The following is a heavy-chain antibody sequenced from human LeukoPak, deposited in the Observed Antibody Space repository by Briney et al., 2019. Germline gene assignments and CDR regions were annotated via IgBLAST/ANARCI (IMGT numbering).Heavy chain of an antibody. D-gene: IGHD2-2*01. J-gene: IGHJ4*02. CDR2: INWNGGSK. Sequence: GGSLRLSCAAFGFTFDDYGMSWVRQAPGKGLELDSGINWNGGSKGYADSVKGRFTISRDNAKNSLYLQMNSLRAEDTALYYCARDVLRFCSSTSCYASWSCWGQGTLVTVSS. CDR3: ARDVLRFCSSTSCYASWSC. V-gene: IGHV3-20*04. CDR1: GFTFDDYG.